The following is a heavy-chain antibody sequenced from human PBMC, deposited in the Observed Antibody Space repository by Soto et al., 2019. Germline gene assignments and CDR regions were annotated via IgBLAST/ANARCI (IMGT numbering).Heavy chain of an antibody. CDR3: ARDRYCSSTSCYADNWFDP. Sequence: ASVKVSCKASGGTFSSYAISWVRQAPGQGLEWVGGIIPIFGTANYAQKFQGRVTITADESTSTAYMELSSLRSEDTAVYYCARDRYCSSTSCYADNWFDPWGQGTLVTVSS. D-gene: IGHD2-2*01. J-gene: IGHJ5*02. CDR2: IIPIFGTA. CDR1: GGTFSSYA. V-gene: IGHV1-69*13.